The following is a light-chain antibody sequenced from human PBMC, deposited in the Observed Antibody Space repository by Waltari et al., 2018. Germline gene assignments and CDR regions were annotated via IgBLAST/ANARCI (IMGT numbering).Light chain of an antibody. CDR2: DTS. J-gene: IGLJ3*02. CDR1: AGAVTSGLS. CDR3: LISYSGVGV. Sequence: QAVVTQEPSLTVSPGGTVTLTCGSSAGAVTSGLSPYWFQQKPGQAPRTLIYDTSNKHPGTPARFSGSLLGGKAALTLSGAQPEDEAEYYCLISYSGVGVFGGGTKLTVL. V-gene: IGLV7-46*01.